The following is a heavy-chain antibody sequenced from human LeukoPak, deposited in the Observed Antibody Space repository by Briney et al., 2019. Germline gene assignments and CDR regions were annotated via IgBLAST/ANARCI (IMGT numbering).Heavy chain of an antibody. CDR2: IIPILGIA. J-gene: IGHJ5*02. V-gene: IGHV1-69*04. CDR3: ASDHLVVVVAATPSWFDP. D-gene: IGHD2-15*01. CDR1: GGTFSSYA. Sequence: SVKVSCKASGGTFSSYAISWVRQAPGQGLEWMGRIIPILGIANYAQKFQGRVTITADKSTSTAYMELSSLRSEDTAVYYCASDHLVVVVAATPSWFDPWGQGTLVTVSS.